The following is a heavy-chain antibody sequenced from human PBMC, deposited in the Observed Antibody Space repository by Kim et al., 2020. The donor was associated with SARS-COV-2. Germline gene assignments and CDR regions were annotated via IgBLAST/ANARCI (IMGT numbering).Heavy chain of an antibody. D-gene: IGHD6-19*01. J-gene: IGHJ4*02. CDR3: ARRMNSSGWRSFDY. V-gene: IGHV4-39*01. Sequence: NPSLKSRVPISVDTSKSQCSLRLSSVTAADTAVYYCARRMNSSGWRSFDYWGQGTLVTVSS.